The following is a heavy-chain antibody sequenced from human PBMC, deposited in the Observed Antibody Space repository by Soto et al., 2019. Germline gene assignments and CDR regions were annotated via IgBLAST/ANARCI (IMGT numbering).Heavy chain of an antibody. J-gene: IGHJ6*03. V-gene: IGHV4-59*08. D-gene: IGHD6-6*01. CDR3: ARRGEGIAARPGMYYYYYYMDV. CDR2: IYYSGST. CDR1: GGSISSYY. Sequence: SETMSLTCTVSGGSISSYYWSWIRQPPGKGLEWIGYIYYSGSTNYNPSLKSRVTISVGTSKNQFSLKLSSVTAADTAVYYCARRGEGIAARPGMYYYYYYMDVWGKGTTVTVSS.